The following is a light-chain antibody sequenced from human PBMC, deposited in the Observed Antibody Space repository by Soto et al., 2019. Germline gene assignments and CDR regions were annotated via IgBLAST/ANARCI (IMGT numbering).Light chain of an antibody. Sequence: DIVMTQSPLSLPVTPGEPASISCRSSQSLLHSNGYNYLDWYLQQPGQSPQLLIYLGSNRASGVPDRFIGSGSGTDFTLKISRAEAEDVGVDYCMQALQPTTYPFGRGTKLEIK. J-gene: IGKJ2*01. CDR1: QSLLHSNGYNY. V-gene: IGKV2-28*01. CDR2: LGS. CDR3: MQALQPTTYP.